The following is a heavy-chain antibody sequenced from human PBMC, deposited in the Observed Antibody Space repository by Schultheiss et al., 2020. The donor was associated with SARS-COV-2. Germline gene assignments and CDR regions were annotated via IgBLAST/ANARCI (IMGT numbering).Heavy chain of an antibody. V-gene: IGHV4-59*01. CDR1: GGSFSGYY. J-gene: IGHJ6*02. D-gene: IGHD3-16*01. CDR3: ARDGGPASGMDV. CDR2: IYYSGST. Sequence: SETLSFTCAVYGGSFSGYYWSWIRQHPGKGLEWIGYIYYSGSTYYNPSLKSRVTISVDSSKNQFSLKLSSVTAADTAVYYCARDGGPASGMDVWGQGTTVTISS.